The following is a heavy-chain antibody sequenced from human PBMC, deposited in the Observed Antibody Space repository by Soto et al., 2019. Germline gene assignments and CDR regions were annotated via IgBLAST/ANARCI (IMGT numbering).Heavy chain of an antibody. CDR1: GFTFTNYG. J-gene: IGHJ4*02. V-gene: IGHV3-33*01. CDR2: IWYDGSND. Sequence: GGSLRLSCAASGFTFTNYGMHWVRQAPGKGLEWVAVIWYDGSNDYYTDSVKGRFTISRDNSKNTLYLQMNSLRAEDTAIYYCARASKYGSGTYYVGEGDYFDYWGQGILVTVSS. D-gene: IGHD3-10*01. CDR3: ARASKYGSGTYYVGEGDYFDY.